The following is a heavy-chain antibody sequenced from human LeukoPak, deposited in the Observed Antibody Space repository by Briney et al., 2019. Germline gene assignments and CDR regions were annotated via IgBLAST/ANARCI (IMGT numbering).Heavy chain of an antibody. CDR2: IYYSGST. V-gene: IGHV4-59*01. CDR1: GGSISSYY. Sequence: KPSETLSLTCTVSGGSISSYYWSWIRQPPGKGLEWIGYIYYSGSTNYNPSLKSRVTMSVDTSKNQSSLKLSSVTAADTAVYYCARRKQQLVPDYYGMDVWGQGTTVTVSS. D-gene: IGHD6-13*01. CDR3: ARRKQQLVPDYYGMDV. J-gene: IGHJ6*02.